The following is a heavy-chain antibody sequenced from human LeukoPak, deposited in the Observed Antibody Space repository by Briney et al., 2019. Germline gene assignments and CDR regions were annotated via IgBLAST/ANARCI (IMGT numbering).Heavy chain of an antibody. J-gene: IGHJ3*02. Sequence: GASVKVSCKASGGTFSSYTISWVRQAPGQGLEWMGWISAYNGNTNYAQKLQGRVTMTTDTSTSTAYMELRSLRSDDTAVYYCARDNYDFWSGWIDAFDIWGQGTMVTVSS. D-gene: IGHD3-3*01. CDR2: ISAYNGNT. V-gene: IGHV1-18*01. CDR1: GGTFSSYT. CDR3: ARDNYDFWSGWIDAFDI.